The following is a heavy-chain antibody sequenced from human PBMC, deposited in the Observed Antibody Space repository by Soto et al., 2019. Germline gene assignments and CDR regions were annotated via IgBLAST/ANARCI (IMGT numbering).Heavy chain of an antibody. J-gene: IGHJ4*02. CDR1: GGTFSSYA. V-gene: IGHV1-69*01. CDR3: AIDYYNSSDYYYY. D-gene: IGHD3-22*01. CDR2: IIPIFDTA. Sequence: QVPLVQSGAEVKKPGSSVKVSCKASGGTFSSYAISWVRQAPGQGLEWMGGIIPIFDTANYAQKFQGRVTITADEFASTAYMELSGLRSEDTAVYYCAIDYYNSSDYYYYWGQGTLVTVSS.